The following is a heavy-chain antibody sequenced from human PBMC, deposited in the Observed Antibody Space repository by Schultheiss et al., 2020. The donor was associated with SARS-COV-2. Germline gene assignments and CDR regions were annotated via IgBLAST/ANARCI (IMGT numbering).Heavy chain of an antibody. D-gene: IGHD6-13*01. CDR1: GGSIKNYY. Sequence: GSLRLSCTVSGGSIKNYYWSWIRQPAEKGLEWIGRIYTSGSTKYNPSLKSRVTMSVDTSNNQFSLRLTSVTAADTAVYYCARVLTGLGTGDYFDNWGQGTLVTVSS. V-gene: IGHV4-4*07. CDR2: IYTSGST. J-gene: IGHJ4*02. CDR3: ARVLTGLGTGDYFDN.